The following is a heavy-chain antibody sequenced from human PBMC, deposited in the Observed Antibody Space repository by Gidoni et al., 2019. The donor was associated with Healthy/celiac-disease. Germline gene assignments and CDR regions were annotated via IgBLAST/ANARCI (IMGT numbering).Heavy chain of an antibody. CDR3: AKGQVAVDYYYYGMDV. V-gene: IGHV3-9*01. D-gene: IGHD2-15*01. Sequence: EVQLVESGGGLVQPGRSLRLSCAASGFTFDDYAMHWVRQAPGKGLEWVSGISWNSGSIGYADSVKGRFTISRDNAKNSLYLQMNSLRAEDTALYYCAKGQVAVDYYYYGMDVWGQGTTVTVSS. J-gene: IGHJ6*02. CDR1: GFTFDDYA. CDR2: ISWNSGSI.